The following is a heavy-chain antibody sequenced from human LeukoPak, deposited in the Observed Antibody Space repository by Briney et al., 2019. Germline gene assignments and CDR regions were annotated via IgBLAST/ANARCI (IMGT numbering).Heavy chain of an antibody. D-gene: IGHD2-2*01. CDR1: GFTFSSYA. V-gene: IGHV3-21*01. J-gene: IGHJ4*02. Sequence: GGSLRLSCAASGFTFSSYAMSWVRQAPGKGLEWVSSISSSSSYIYYADSVKGRFTISRDNAKNSLYLQMNSLRAEDTAVYYCARDRVQLLSDWGQGTLVTVSS. CDR3: ARDRVQLLSD. CDR2: ISSSSSYI.